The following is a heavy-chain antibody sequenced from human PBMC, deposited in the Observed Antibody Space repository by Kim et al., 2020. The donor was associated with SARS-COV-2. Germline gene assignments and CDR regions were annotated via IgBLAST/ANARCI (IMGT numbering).Heavy chain of an antibody. CDR3: ARARRGIVVDAFDI. D-gene: IGHD6-19*01. CDR1: GGSISSGGYY. CDR2: IYYSGST. J-gene: IGHJ3*02. Sequence: SEILSLTCTVSGGSISSGGYYWSWIRQHPGKGLEWIGYIYYSGSTYYNPSLKSRVTISVDTSKNQFSLKLSSVTAADTAVYYCARARRGIVVDAFDIWGQGTMVTVSS. V-gene: IGHV4-31*03.